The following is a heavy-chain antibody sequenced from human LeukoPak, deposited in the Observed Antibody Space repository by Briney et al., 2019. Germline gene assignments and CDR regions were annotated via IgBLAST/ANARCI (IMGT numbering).Heavy chain of an antibody. J-gene: IGHJ4*02. D-gene: IGHD2-2*01. CDR3: ASQLGYFDY. Sequence: SETLSLTCTVSGGSISSGSYYWTWIRQPAGKGLEWIGRIFTSGSTSYNPSLKSRVTISLDTSKNHFSLKLTSVTAADTAVYYRASQLGYFDYWGQGTLVTVSS. CDR2: IFTSGST. V-gene: IGHV4-61*02. CDR1: GGSISSGSYY.